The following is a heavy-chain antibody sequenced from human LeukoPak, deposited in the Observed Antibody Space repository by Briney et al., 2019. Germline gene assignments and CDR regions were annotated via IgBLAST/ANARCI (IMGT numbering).Heavy chain of an antibody. J-gene: IGHJ4*02. CDR1: GGSISSSSYY. CDR3: ARGAYSSSWYVPVGGINVYYFDY. D-gene: IGHD6-13*01. Sequence: PSETLPLTCTVSGGSISSSSYYWGWIRQPPGKGLEWIGSIYYSGSTYYNPSLKSRVTISVDTSKNQFSLKLSSVTAADTAVYYCARGAYSSSWYVPVGGINVYYFDYWGRGTLVTVSS. V-gene: IGHV4-39*07. CDR2: IYYSGST.